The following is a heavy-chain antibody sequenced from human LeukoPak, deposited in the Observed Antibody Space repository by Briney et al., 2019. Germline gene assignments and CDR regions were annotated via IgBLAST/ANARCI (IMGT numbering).Heavy chain of an antibody. D-gene: IGHD3-22*01. V-gene: IGHV3-66*01. J-gene: IGHJ4*02. Sequence: GGSLRLSCAASGFIVSNNHISWVRQAPGKGLEWVSVLYSSGNAYYANSVRGRFSISRDNSKNTVFLQMNSLRVEDTAVYYCARPYYYDTGTFYSGFWGQGTLVTVSS. CDR2: LYSSGNA. CDR1: GFIVSNNH. CDR3: ARPYYYDTGTFYSGF.